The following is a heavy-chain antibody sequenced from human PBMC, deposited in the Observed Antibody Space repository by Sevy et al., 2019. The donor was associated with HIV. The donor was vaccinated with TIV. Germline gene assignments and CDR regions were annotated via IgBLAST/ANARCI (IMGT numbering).Heavy chain of an antibody. D-gene: IGHD3-22*01. CDR1: GLTFSSYA. V-gene: IGHV3-23*01. Sequence: GGSLRLSCAASGLTFSSYAMNWDRQAPGKGLDWVSTIYGTAGVTYYADSVNGRFTISRDNSKNTLFLQMNSLRAEDTAVYYCAGGRFDSSGSFDAFDVWGQGTMVTVSS. CDR2: IYGTAGVT. CDR3: AGGRFDSSGSFDAFDV. J-gene: IGHJ3*01.